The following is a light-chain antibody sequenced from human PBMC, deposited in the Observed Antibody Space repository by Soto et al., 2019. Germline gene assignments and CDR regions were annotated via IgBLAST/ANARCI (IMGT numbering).Light chain of an antibody. CDR3: QQYGSSSLT. Sequence: EIVLTQSPGTLSLSPGERATLSCRASQSVSSSYLAWYQQKPGQAPRLLIYDASSRATGIPDRFSGGGSGTDFTLTISRLEPEDFAVYYCQQYGSSSLTFGGGTKGDIK. CDR2: DAS. J-gene: IGKJ4*01. CDR1: QSVSSSY. V-gene: IGKV3-20*01.